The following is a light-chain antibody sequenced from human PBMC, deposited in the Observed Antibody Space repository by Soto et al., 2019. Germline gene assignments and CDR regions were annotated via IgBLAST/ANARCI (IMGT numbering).Light chain of an antibody. V-gene: IGKV3-20*01. CDR3: QQYGSSPLT. J-gene: IGKJ4*01. Sequence: DTVLTQSPGTLSLSPGERATLSCRASERIYSAYLGWYQQKPGQAPRLLIYGTSSRATGIPDRFSGSGSGTDFTLTISRLEPEDFAVFYCQQYGSSPLTFGGGTKVDIK. CDR2: GTS. CDR1: ERIYSAY.